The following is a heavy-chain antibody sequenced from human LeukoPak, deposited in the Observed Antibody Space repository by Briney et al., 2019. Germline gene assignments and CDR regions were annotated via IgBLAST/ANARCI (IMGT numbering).Heavy chain of an antibody. V-gene: IGHV1-2*02. CDR2: INPNSGGT. J-gene: IGHJ4*02. D-gene: IGHD2-2*02. CDR1: GYTFTGYY. CDR3: ARVTNCSSTSCYKGGVDY. Sequence: ASVKVSCKASGYTFTGYYMHWVRQAPGQGLEWMGWINPNSGGTNYAQKFQDRVTMTRDTSISTAYMELSRLRSDDTAVYYCARVTNCSSTSCYKGGVDYWGQGTLVTVSS.